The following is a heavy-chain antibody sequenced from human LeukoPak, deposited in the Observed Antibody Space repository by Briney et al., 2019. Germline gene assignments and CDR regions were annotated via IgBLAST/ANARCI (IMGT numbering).Heavy chain of an antibody. CDR3: AILPTTYIVVVPAAPRGAFDI. V-gene: IGHV4-34*01. Sequence: PSETLSLTCAVYGGSFSGYYWSWIRQPPGKGLEWIGEINHSGSTNYNPSLKSRVTISVDTSKNQFSLKLSSVTAADTAVYYCAILPTTYIVVVPAAPRGAFDIWGQGTMVTVSS. CDR1: GGSFSGYY. CDR2: INHSGST. D-gene: IGHD2-2*01. J-gene: IGHJ3*02.